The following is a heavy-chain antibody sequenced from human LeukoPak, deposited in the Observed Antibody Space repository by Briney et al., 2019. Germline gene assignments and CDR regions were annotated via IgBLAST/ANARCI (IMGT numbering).Heavy chain of an antibody. CDR3: ARDQRIGGYSYGLTGNFDY. Sequence: GGSLRLSCAASGFTLSSYAMHWVRQAPGKGLEWVAVISDDGSNKYYADSVKGRFTISRDNSKNTLYLQMNSLRTEDTAVYYCARDQRIGGYSYGLTGNFDYWGQGTLVTVSS. CDR1: GFTLSSYA. CDR2: ISDDGSNK. J-gene: IGHJ4*02. V-gene: IGHV3-30-3*01. D-gene: IGHD5-18*01.